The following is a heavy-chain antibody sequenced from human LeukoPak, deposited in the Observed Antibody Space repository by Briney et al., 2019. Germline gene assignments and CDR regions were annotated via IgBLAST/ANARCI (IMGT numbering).Heavy chain of an antibody. CDR1: GFTFDDYA. CDR2: ISWDGGST. Sequence: PGGSLRLSCAASGFTFDDYAMHWVRQAPGKGLEWVSLISWDGGSTYYADSVKGRFTISRDNSKNSLYLQMNSLRAEDTALYYCAMNQRVLEWLLYDWGQGTLVTVSS. V-gene: IGHV3-43D*03. D-gene: IGHD3-3*01. CDR3: AMNQRVLEWLLYD. J-gene: IGHJ4*02.